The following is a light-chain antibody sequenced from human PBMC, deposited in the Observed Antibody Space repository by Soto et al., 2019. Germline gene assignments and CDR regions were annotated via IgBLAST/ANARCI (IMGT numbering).Light chain of an antibody. CDR2: GTS. J-gene: IGKJ3*01. V-gene: IGKV3-20*01. CDR3: QQYDTYLT. Sequence: EIVLTQSPGTLSLSPGERVTLSCRASQSISNNHLAWYQQKPGQAPRLLIHGTSNRATGIPDRFSGSGSGTDFTLTFSRLEPEDFAVYYCQQYDTYLTFGPGTKVDIK. CDR1: QSISNNH.